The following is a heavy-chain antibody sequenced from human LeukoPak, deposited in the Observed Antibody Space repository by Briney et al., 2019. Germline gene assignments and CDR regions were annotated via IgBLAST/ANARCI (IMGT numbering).Heavy chain of an antibody. CDR1: AFTSSSYG. J-gene: IGHJ4*02. D-gene: IGHD2-21*01. CDR3: AKSTGSTPTHTLDY. CDR2: IRYDGSNE. Sequence: GGSLRLSCTASAFTSSSYGMRCGRQAPGKGLEWVAFIRYDGSNEYYADSVKGRFTISRDNSKNTLYLQMNSLRAEDTGVYYCAKSTGSTPTHTLDYWGQGTLVTVSS. V-gene: IGHV3-30*02.